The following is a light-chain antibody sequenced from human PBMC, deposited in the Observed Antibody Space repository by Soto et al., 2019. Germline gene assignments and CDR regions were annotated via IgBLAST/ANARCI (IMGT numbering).Light chain of an antibody. V-gene: IGKV3-11*01. CDR1: QSVSSY. CDR2: DAS. CDR3: QRRSNWPPT. Sequence: ETVLTQSPGTLSLSPSERATLSWRASQSVSSYLAWYQQKPGQAPRLLIYDASNRATGIPARFSGSGSGTDFTLTISSLEAEDFAVYYCQRRSNWPPTFGQGTKVDIK. J-gene: IGKJ1*01.